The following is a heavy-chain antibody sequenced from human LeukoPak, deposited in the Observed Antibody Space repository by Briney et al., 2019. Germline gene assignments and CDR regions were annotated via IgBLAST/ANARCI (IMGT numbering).Heavy chain of an antibody. CDR1: GFTFSSYA. CDR2: ISGSGGSA. J-gene: IGHJ4*02. D-gene: IGHD1-26*01. V-gene: IGHV3-23*01. Sequence: GGSLRLSCAASGFTFSSYAMSWVSQAPRKGLEWVSAISGSGGSAYYADSVKGRFTISRDNSKNTLYLQMNSLRAEDTALYYCAKERGAVSDYWGQGTLVTVSS. CDR3: AKERGAVSDY.